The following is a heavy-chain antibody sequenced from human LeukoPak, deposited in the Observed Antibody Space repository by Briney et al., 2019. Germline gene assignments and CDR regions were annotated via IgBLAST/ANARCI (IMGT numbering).Heavy chain of an antibody. CDR2: IKQDGSEK. Sequence: PGGSLRLSRAASGFTFSSYWMSWVRQAPGKGLEWVANIKQDGSEKYYVDSVKGRFTISRDNAKNSLYLQMNSLRAEDTAVYYCARVVVQLWLPYNWFDPWGQGTLVTVSS. CDR3: ARVVVQLWLPYNWFDP. V-gene: IGHV3-7*01. J-gene: IGHJ5*02. D-gene: IGHD5-18*01. CDR1: GFTFSSYW.